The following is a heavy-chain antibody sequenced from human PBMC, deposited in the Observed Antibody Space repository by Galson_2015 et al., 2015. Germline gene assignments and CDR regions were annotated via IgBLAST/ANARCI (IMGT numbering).Heavy chain of an antibody. J-gene: IGHJ4*02. CDR2: IRSKAYGGTT. V-gene: IGHV3-49*03. CDR3: TRGPSDSSRAGHYFDY. D-gene: IGHD6-13*01. Sequence: SLRLSCAASGFTFGDYAMSWFRQAPGKGLEWVGFIRSKAYGGTTEYAASVKGRFTIPRDDSKSIAYLQMNSLKTEDTAVYYCTRGPSDSSRAGHYFDYWGQGTLVTVSS. CDR1: GFTFGDYA.